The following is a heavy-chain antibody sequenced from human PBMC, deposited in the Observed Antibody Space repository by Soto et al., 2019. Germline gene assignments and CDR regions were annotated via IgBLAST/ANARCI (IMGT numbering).Heavy chain of an antibody. CDR2: ISYDGSNK. J-gene: IGHJ4*02. V-gene: IGHV3-30*18. CDR3: AKEYSSGWYYFGY. Sequence: PGGSLRLSCAASGFTFSSYGMHWVRQAPGKGLEWVAVISYDGSNKYYADSVKGRFTISRDNSKNTLYLQMNSLRAEDTAVYYCAKEYSSGWYYFGYWGQGTLVTVSS. D-gene: IGHD6-19*01. CDR1: GFTFSSYG.